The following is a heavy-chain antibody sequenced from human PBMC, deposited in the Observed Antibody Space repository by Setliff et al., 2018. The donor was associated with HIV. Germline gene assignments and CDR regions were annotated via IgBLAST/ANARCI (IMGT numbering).Heavy chain of an antibody. Sequence: AGGSLRLSCAASGFTFNNYCMSWVRQAPGKGLEWVANIHEDGTQKYFVDSVRGRFTISRDNAKNSLYLQMNSLRGEDTALYYCARGPRSGSYFDPWGQGTLVTVSS. CDR1: GFTFNNYC. CDR2: IHEDGTQK. D-gene: IGHD3-10*01. V-gene: IGHV3-7*01. CDR3: ARGPRSGSYFDP. J-gene: IGHJ5*02.